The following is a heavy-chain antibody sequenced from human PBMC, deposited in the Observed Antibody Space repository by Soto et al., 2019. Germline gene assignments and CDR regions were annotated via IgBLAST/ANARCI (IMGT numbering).Heavy chain of an antibody. V-gene: IGHV1-18*01. CDR2: ISAYNGNT. Sequence: GASVKVSCKASGYTFTSYGISWVRQAPGQGLEWMGWISAYNGNTNYAQKLQGRVTMTTDTSTSTAYMELRSLRSDDTAVYFCAGTSSLQWYYMDVWDEGSTVTVSS. CDR3: AGTSSLQWYYMDV. D-gene: IGHD1-7*01. J-gene: IGHJ6*03. CDR1: GYTFTSYG.